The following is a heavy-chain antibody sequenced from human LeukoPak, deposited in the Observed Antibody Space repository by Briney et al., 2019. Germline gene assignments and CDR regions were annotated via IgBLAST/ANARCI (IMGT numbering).Heavy chain of an antibody. CDR3: ARGKQNAVDY. CDR2: IYTSGSA. CDR1: GGSISGSYY. Sequence: PSETLSLTCTVSGGSISGSYYWPLIRPPAGRGLEWMGRIYTSGSANYDPSLKSPVTISVDKSNDQSSLMLSSVTDADRAMYYCARGKQNAVDYWGREILVSVSS. D-gene: IGHD1-1*01. J-gene: IGHJ4*02. V-gene: IGHV4-4*07.